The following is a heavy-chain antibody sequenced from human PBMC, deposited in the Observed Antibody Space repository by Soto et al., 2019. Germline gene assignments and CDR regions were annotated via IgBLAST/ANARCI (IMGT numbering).Heavy chain of an antibody. J-gene: IGHJ4*02. CDR2: INAGNGNT. CDR1: GYTFTSYA. V-gene: IGHV1-3*01. Sequence: ASVKVSCKASGYTFTSYAMHWVRQAPGQRLEWMGWINAGNGNTKYSQHFLGRVTMTRDTSTSTLYMELTSLTSDDTAIYYCARGGHVVVVTAALDYWGQGTLVTVSS. CDR3: ARGGHVVVVTAALDY. D-gene: IGHD2-21*02.